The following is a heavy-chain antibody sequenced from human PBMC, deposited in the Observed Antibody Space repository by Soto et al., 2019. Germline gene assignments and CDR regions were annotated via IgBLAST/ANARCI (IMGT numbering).Heavy chain of an antibody. V-gene: IGHV4-31*03. CDR3: AKEFGWELQLSHPYYNSGMDV. J-gene: IGHJ6*02. Sequence: TLSLTCTVSGGSISSGGYYWSWIRQHPGKGLEWIGYIYYSGSTYYNPSLKSRVTISVDTSKNQFSLKLSSVTAADTAVYYCAKEFGWELQLSHPYYNSGMDVWGQGTTVTVSS. D-gene: IGHD1-1*01. CDR2: IYYSGST. CDR1: GGSISSGGYY.